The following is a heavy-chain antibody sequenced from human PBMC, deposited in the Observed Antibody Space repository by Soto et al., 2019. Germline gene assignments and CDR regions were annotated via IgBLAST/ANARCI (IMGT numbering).Heavy chain of an antibody. V-gene: IGHV1-2*02. D-gene: IGHD6-13*01. CDR1: GYTFTGYY. J-gene: IGHJ5*02. CDR2: INPNRGGT. CDR3: AREVAAAGTEVDP. Sequence: GASVKVSCKASGYTFTGYYMHWVRQAPGQGLEWMGWINPNRGGTNYAQKFQGRVTMTRDTSISTAYMELSRLRSDDTAVYYCAREVAAAGTEVDPWGQGTLVTVSS.